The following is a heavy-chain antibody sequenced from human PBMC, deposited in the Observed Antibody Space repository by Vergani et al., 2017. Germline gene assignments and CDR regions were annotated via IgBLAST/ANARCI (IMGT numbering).Heavy chain of an antibody. J-gene: IGHJ4*02. CDR2: IWYDGSNK. CDR1: GFTFSSYG. D-gene: IGHD3-22*01. CDR3: AREDGGRGYYDCSGTFD. Sequence: QVQLVESGGGVVQPGRSLRLSCAASGFTFSSYGMHWVRQAPGKGLEWGAVIWYDGSNKYYADSVKGRFTISRDNSKNTLYLQMNSLRAEDTAVYYCAREDGGRGYYDCSGTFDWGQGTLVTVSS. V-gene: IGHV3-33*01.